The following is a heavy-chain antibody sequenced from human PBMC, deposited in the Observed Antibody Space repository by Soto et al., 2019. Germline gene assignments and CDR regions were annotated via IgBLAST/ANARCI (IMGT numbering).Heavy chain of an antibody. D-gene: IGHD6-13*01. Sequence: SQTVSVTCAFCGNSVTTISAAWNGIRQSPSRGLEWLGRTYYRSKWYSDYAVSVKSRITVTPDTSKNRFSLQLNSVTPEDTAVYYCVRDQVEAGMGYWGQGTLVTVSS. J-gene: IGHJ4*02. CDR1: GNSVTTISAA. CDR2: TYYRSKWYS. CDR3: VRDQVEAGMGY. V-gene: IGHV6-1*01.